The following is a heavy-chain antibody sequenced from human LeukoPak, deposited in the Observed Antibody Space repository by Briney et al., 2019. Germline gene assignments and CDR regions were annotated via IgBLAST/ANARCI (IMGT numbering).Heavy chain of an antibody. V-gene: IGHV4-38-2*01. CDR1: GYSISSGYY. CDR2: IYHSGST. CDR3: ARSLGSFDY. Sequence: SETLSLTCAVSGYSISSGYYWGWIRQPPGKGPEWIGSIYHSGSTYYNPSLKSRVTISVDTSKNQVSLKLSSVTAADTAVYYCARSLGSFDYWGQGTLVTVSS. D-gene: IGHD7-27*01. J-gene: IGHJ4*02.